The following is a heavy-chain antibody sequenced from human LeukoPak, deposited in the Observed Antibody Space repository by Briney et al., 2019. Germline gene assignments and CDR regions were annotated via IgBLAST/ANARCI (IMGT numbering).Heavy chain of an antibody. V-gene: IGHV3-23*01. Sequence: GGSLRLSCAASGFTFSTYGMSWVRQAPGKGLEWVSAISGSSDATFYADSVKGRFTVSGDNSKNTLYLQMNSLRAEDTAVYFCAKDMVRGYYFDCWGQGTLITVSS. J-gene: IGHJ4*02. CDR1: GFTFSTYG. CDR2: ISGSSDAT. D-gene: IGHD3-10*01. CDR3: AKDMVRGYYFDC.